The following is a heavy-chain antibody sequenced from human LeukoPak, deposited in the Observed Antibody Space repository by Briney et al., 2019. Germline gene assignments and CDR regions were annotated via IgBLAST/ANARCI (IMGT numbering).Heavy chain of an antibody. CDR1: GFTFSNAW. CDR2: IYSGGST. V-gene: IGHV3-66*01. CDR3: AKDSPYNWNDGGDAFDI. D-gene: IGHD1-20*01. J-gene: IGHJ3*02. Sequence: GGSLRLSCAASGFTFSNAWMSWVRQAPGKGLEWISVIYSGGSTYYADSVKGRFTISRDNSKNTLYLQMNSLRAEDTAVYYCAKDSPYNWNDGGDAFDIWGQGTMVTVSS.